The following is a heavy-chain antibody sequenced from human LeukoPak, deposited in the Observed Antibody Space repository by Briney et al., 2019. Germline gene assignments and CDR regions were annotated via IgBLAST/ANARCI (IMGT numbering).Heavy chain of an antibody. D-gene: IGHD3-10*01. Sequence: PSETLSLTCTVSGGSISSGSYYWSWIRQPAGKGLEWIGRIYTSGSTNYNPSLRSRVTISVDTSKNQFSLTLSSVTSADTAVYYCARDSIPFTMVRERENLWGQGTPVTVSS. CDR2: IYTSGST. J-gene: IGHJ4*02. CDR3: ARDSIPFTMVRERENL. CDR1: GGSISSGSYY. V-gene: IGHV4-61*02.